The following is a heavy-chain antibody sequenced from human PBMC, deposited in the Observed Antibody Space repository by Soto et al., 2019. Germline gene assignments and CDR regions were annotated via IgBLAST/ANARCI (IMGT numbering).Heavy chain of an antibody. Sequence: GGSLRLSCAASGFIFTRYSMNWVRQAPGKGLEWVSSISSTTNYIYYGDSMKGRFTISRDNAKNSLYLEMNSLRAEDTAVYYCARESEDLTSNFDYWGQGTLVTV. J-gene: IGHJ4*02. CDR1: GFIFTRYS. CDR3: ARESEDLTSNFDY. CDR2: ISSTTNYI. V-gene: IGHV3-21*06.